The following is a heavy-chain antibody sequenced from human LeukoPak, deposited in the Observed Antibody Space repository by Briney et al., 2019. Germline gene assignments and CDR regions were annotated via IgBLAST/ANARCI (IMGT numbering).Heavy chain of an antibody. CDR3: ARGYGDPTHDNWFDP. Sequence: SETLSLTCAVSGGSISSGGYSWSWIRQPPGKGLEWIGYIYHSGSTYYNPSLKSRVTISVDRSKNQFSLKLSSVTAADTAVYYCARGYGDPTHDNWFDPWGQGTLVTVSS. CDR2: IYHSGST. J-gene: IGHJ5*02. D-gene: IGHD4-17*01. CDR1: GGSISSGGYS. V-gene: IGHV4-30-2*01.